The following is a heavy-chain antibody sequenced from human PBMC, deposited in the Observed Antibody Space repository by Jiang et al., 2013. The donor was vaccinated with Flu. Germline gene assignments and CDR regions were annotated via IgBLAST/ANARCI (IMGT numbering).Heavy chain of an antibody. CDR2: IIPIFGTT. D-gene: IGHD5-18*01. J-gene: IGHJ4*02. CDR1: GGTLSSYA. Sequence: GAEVKKPGSSVRVSCKASGGTLSSYASNWVRQAPGQGLEWMGGIIPIFGTTEYAQKFQGRVTITADESTGTVYMELTSLNSEDTAVYYCARAIGGYSYGPFEYWGQGTLVTVSA. V-gene: IGHV1-69*01. CDR3: ARAIGGYSYGPFEY.